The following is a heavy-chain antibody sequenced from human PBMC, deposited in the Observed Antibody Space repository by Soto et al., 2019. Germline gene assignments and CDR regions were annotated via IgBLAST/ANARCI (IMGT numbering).Heavy chain of an antibody. V-gene: IGHV1-69*01. Sequence: QVPLVQSGAEVKKPGSSVTVSCKASGGTFSSYAIHWVRQAPGQGLEWMGGIIPMYGPAKYAQRFQGRVTIPADESTDPVYMALTRLTSQDPAVYYCARVTSMVRGVIDNGFDPWGHGTLVTVSS. CDR3: ARVTSMVRGVIDNGFDP. D-gene: IGHD3-10*01. CDR2: IIPMYGPA. J-gene: IGHJ5*02. CDR1: GGTFSSYA.